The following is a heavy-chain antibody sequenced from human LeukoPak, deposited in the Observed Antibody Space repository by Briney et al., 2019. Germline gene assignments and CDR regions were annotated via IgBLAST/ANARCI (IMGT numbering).Heavy chain of an antibody. Sequence: ASVKVSCKASGYTFTGYYMHWVRQAPGQGLEWMGWINPNSGGTNYAQKFQGRVTMTRDTSISTAYMELSRLRSDDTAVYYCARLQVPAALPIDYWGQGTLVTVFS. CDR2: INPNSGGT. J-gene: IGHJ4*02. V-gene: IGHV1-2*02. CDR1: GYTFTGYY. CDR3: ARLQVPAALPIDY. D-gene: IGHD2-2*01.